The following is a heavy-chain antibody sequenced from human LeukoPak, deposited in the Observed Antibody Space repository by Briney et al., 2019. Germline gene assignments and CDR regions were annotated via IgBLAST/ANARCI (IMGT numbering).Heavy chain of an antibody. CDR2: IYPGDSDT. CDR3: ARPYYYDSSGYYEWGFWAFDI. D-gene: IGHD3-22*01. J-gene: IGHJ3*02. CDR1: GYSFTSYW. Sequence: GESLKISCKGSGYSFTSYWIGWVRQMPGKGLEWMGIIYPGDSDTRYSPSFQGQVTISADKSISTAYLQWSSLKASDTAMYYCARPYYYDSSGYYEWGFWAFDIWGQGTMVTVSS. V-gene: IGHV5-51*01.